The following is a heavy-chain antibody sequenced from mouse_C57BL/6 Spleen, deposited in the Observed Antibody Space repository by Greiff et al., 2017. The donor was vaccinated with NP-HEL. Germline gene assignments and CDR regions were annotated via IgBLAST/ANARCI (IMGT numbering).Heavy chain of an antibody. CDR2: IDPETGGT. CDR1: GYTFTDYE. CDR3: TRPTTVVAHWYFDV. Sequence: VQLQESGAELVRPGASVTLSCKASGYTFTDYEMHWVKQTPVHGLEWIGAIDPETGGTAYNQKFKGKAILTADKSSSTAYMELRSLTSEDSAVYYCTRPTTVVAHWYFDVWGTGTTVTVSS. D-gene: IGHD1-1*01. J-gene: IGHJ1*03. V-gene: IGHV1-15*01.